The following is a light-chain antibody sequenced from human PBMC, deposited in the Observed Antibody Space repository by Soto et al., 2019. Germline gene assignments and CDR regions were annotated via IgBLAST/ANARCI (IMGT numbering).Light chain of an antibody. CDR3: QQSYGTPII. CDR2: AAS. CDR1: QSISNY. V-gene: IGKV1-39*01. Sequence: DIQMTQSPFSLSAPVGDRVTITCRASQSISNYLNWYQQKQGKAPKLLIYAASTLQSGVPSRFSGSGSGTDFTLTISRLQPEDSETYYCQQSYGTPIIFGQGTRLDIK. J-gene: IGKJ5*01.